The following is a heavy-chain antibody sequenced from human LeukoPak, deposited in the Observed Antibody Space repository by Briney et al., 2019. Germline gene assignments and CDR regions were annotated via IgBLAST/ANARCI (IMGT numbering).Heavy chain of an antibody. V-gene: IGHV3-9*03. J-gene: IGHJ3*02. CDR2: ISWNSGSI. D-gene: IGHD6-19*01. Sequence: GRSLRLSCAASGFTFEDYAMHWVRQAPGKGLEWVSGISWNSGSIGYADSVKGRFTISRDNAKNSLYLQMNSLRAEDMALYYCAKETSSGWNPDAFDIWGQGTMVTVSS. CDR1: GFTFEDYA. CDR3: AKETSSGWNPDAFDI.